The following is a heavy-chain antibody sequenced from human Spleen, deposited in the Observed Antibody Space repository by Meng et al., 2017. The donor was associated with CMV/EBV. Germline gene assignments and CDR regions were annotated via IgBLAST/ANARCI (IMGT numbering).Heavy chain of an antibody. J-gene: IGHJ4*02. D-gene: IGHD2-2*01. CDR2: ISAYNGNT. CDR1: GYTFTSYG. Sequence: ASVKVSCKASGYTFTSYGISWVRQAPGQGLEWMGWISAYNGNTNYAQKLQGRVTMTTDTSTSTAYMELRSLRSDDTAVYYCARGGPPPSGYCSSTSCQTQGDYFDYWGQGTLVTVSS. CDR3: ARGGPPPSGYCSSTSCQTQGDYFDY. V-gene: IGHV1-18*01.